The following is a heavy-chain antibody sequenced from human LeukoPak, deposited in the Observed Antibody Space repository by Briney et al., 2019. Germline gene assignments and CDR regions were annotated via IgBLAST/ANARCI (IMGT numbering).Heavy chain of an antibody. CDR1: GGSFSGYY. Sequence: PSETLSLTCAVYGGSFSGYYWSWIRQPPGEGLEWIGEINHSGGTNYNPSLKSRVTISVDTSKNQFSLKLSSATAADTAVYYCARSPHILTGENFDYWGQGTLVTVSS. J-gene: IGHJ4*02. V-gene: IGHV4-34*01. D-gene: IGHD3-9*01. CDR2: INHSGGT. CDR3: ARSPHILTGENFDY.